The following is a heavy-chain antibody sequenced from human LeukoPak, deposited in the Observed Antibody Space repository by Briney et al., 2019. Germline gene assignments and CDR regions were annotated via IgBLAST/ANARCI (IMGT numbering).Heavy chain of an antibody. CDR2: IYTSGST. CDR3: AKASVTTSKGYYYYGMDV. J-gene: IGHJ6*02. V-gene: IGHV4-4*07. Sequence: PSETLPLTCTVSGGSISSYYWSWIRQPAGKGLEWIGRIYTSGSTNYNPSLKSRVTMSVDTSKNQFSLKLSSVTAADTAVYYCAKASVTTSKGYYYYGMDVWGQGTTVTVSS. CDR1: GGSISSYY. D-gene: IGHD4-17*01.